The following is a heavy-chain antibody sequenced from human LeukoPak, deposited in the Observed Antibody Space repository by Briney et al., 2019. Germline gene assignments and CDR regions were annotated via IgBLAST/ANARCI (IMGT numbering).Heavy chain of an antibody. CDR1: GFTFSSYW. V-gene: IGHV3-7*01. CDR2: IKQDGSEK. D-gene: IGHD6-13*01. J-gene: IGHJ4*02. Sequence: GGSLRLSCAASGFTFSSYWMSWVRQAPGKGLEWVANIKQDGSEKYYVDSVKGRFTISRDNAKNSLYLQMNSLRAADTAVYYCATHSSSWSSPFDYWGQGTLVTVSS. CDR3: ATHSSSWSSPFDY.